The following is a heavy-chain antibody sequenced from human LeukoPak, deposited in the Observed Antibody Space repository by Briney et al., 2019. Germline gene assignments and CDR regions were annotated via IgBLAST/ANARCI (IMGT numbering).Heavy chain of an antibody. J-gene: IGHJ4*02. D-gene: IGHD2-2*01. CDR2: IYHSGST. CDR3: ARDFGGYCSSTSCSI. V-gene: IGHV4-30-2*01. CDR1: GGSISSGGYY. Sequence: SETLSLTCTVSGGSISSGGYYWSWIRQPPGKGLEWIGYIYHSGSTYYNPSLKSRVTISVDRSKNQFSLKLSSVTAADTAVYYCARDFGGYCSSTSCSIWGQGTLVTVSS.